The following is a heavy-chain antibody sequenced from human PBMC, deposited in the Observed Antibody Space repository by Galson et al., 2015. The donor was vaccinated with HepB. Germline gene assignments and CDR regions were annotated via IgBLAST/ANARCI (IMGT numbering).Heavy chain of an antibody. CDR2: IYYSGST. D-gene: IGHD6-13*01. J-gene: IGHJ6*03. V-gene: IGHV4-30-4*01. Sequence: LSLTCTVSGGSISSGDYYWSWIRQPPGKGLEWIGYIYYSGSTYYNPSLKSRVTISVDTSKNQFSLKLSSVTAADTAVYYCARDYTAAAATIRLWGYYHYMDVWGKGTTVTVSS. CDR1: GGSISSGDYY. CDR3: ARDYTAAAATIRLWGYYHYMDV.